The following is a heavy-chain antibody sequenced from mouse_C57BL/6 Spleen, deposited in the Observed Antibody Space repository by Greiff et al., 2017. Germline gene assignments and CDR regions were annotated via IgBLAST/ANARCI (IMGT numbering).Heavy chain of an antibody. CDR2: ISGGGGNT. CDR3: ARQGVYGYVYFDY. V-gene: IGHV5-9*01. D-gene: IGHD2-2*01. Sequence: EVQVVESGGGLVKPGGSLKLSCAASGFTFSSYTMSWVRQTPEKRLEWVATISGGGGNTYYPDSVKGRFTISRDNAKNTLYLQMSSLRSEDTALYYCARQGVYGYVYFDYWGQGTTLTVSS. CDR1: GFTFSSYT. J-gene: IGHJ2*01.